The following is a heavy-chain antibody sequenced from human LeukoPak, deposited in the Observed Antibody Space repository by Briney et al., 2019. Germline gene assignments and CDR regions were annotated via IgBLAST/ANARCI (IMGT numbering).Heavy chain of an antibody. J-gene: IGHJ4*02. Sequence: GGSLRLSCSASGFTFSNYWMGWVRQAPGKGLEWVAHINQDGSEKNYVGSVKGRFTISRDNAKNSLNLQMDSLTDDDTAVYYCARDKVNGGRTGSLFDHWGQGTLVTVSS. CDR1: GFTFSNYW. D-gene: IGHD4-23*01. V-gene: IGHV3-7*01. CDR2: INQDGSEK. CDR3: ARDKVNGGRTGSLFDH.